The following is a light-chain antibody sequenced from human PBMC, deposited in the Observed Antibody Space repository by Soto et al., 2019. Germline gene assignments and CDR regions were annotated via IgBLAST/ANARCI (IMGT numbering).Light chain of an antibody. CDR2: GAS. V-gene: IGKV3-20*01. CDR1: QSVSSNF. J-gene: IGKJ1*01. Sequence: EIVLTQSPGTLSLSPGERATLSCRASQSVSSNFLAWYQQKPGQAPRLLIYGASSRATGSQDRFSGSGSGKDLTLSISRVEAEEFGVYYCQQYGSSSWTVGEGTKVEIQ. CDR3: QQYGSSSWT.